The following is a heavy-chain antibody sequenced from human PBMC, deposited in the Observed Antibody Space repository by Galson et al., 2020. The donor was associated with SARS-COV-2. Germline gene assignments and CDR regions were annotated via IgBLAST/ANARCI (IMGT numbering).Heavy chain of an antibody. V-gene: IGHV3-33*01. D-gene: IGHD3-22*01. CDR3: ARDQGYDSSGYTYYGMDV. J-gene: IGHJ6*02. CDR1: GFTFSSYG. CDR2: IWYDGSNK. Sequence: GGSLRLSCAASGFTFSSYGMHWVRQAPGKGLEWVAVIWYDGSNKYYADSVKGRFTISRDNSKNTLYLQMNSLRAEDTAVYYCARDQGYDSSGYTYYGMDVWGQGTTVTVSS.